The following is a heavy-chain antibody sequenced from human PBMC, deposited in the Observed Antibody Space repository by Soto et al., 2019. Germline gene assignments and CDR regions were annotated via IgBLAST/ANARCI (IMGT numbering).Heavy chain of an antibody. CDR3: ARNFYDTGNHYARIDY. D-gene: IGHD3-22*01. CDR2: IDWDDDK. CDR1: GLSFSTSGMC. Sequence: LTLTCTFSGLSFSTSGMCVSWIRQPPGKALEWLALIDWDDDKFYLTSLKTRLTISRDTSKNQVVLTMTNMDPLDTATYYCARNFYDTGNHYARIDYWGPGTLVTVSS. V-gene: IGHV2-70*01. J-gene: IGHJ4*02.